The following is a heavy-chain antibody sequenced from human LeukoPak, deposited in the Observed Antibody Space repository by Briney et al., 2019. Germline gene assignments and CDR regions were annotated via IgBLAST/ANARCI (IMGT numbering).Heavy chain of an antibody. V-gene: IGHV3-74*01. J-gene: IGHJ4*02. Sequence: GGSLRLSCVASGSTFTSYWMHWVRQAPGKGLVWVSRINSDGSSTNYADSVKGRFTISRDNAKNTLYLQMNSLRAEDTAVYYCARGCGGNCYLNDYWGQGTLVTVSS. D-gene: IGHD2-15*01. CDR2: INSDGSST. CDR3: ARGCGGNCYLNDY. CDR1: GSTFTSYW.